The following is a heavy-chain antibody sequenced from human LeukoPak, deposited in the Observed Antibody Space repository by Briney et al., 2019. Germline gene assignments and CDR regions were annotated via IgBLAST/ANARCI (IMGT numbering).Heavy chain of an antibody. CDR2: IGSSSSYI. V-gene: IGHV3-21*01. D-gene: IGHD6-19*01. Sequence: MTGGSLRLPCAASGFTFSSYSMNWVRQAPGKGLEWVSSIGSSSSYIYYADSVKGRFTISRDNAKNSLYLQMNSLRAEDTAVYYCARDSVAGVFDIWGQGTMVSVSS. J-gene: IGHJ3*02. CDR1: GFTFSSYS. CDR3: ARDSVAGVFDI.